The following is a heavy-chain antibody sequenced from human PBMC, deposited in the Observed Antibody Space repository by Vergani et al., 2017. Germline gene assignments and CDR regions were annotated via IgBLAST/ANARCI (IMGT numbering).Heavy chain of an antibody. J-gene: IGHJ6*02. Sequence: QVQLQESGPGLVKPSQTLSLTCTVSGGSISSGDYYWSWIRQPPGKGLEWIGYIYYSGSTYYNPSLKSRVTISVDTSKNQFSLKLSSVTAADTAVYYCARGRSGITMIVVGVLRAYGMDVWGQGTTVTVSS. CDR3: ARGRSGITMIVVGVLRAYGMDV. CDR1: GGSISSGDYY. D-gene: IGHD3-22*01. V-gene: IGHV4-30-4*01. CDR2: IYYSGST.